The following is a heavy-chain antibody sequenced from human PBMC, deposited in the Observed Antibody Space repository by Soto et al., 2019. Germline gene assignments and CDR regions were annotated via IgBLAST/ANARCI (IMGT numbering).Heavy chain of an antibody. J-gene: IGHJ4*02. CDR2: IYYSGST. D-gene: IGHD4-17*01. CDR3: ARPDTDYGGNSRGRSFDY. Sequence: SETLSLTCTVSGGSISSSSYYWGWIRQPPGKGLEWIGSIYYSGSTYYNPSPKSRVTISVDTSKNQFSLKLSSVTAADTAVYYCARPDTDYGGNSRGRSFDYWGQGTLVTVSS. V-gene: IGHV4-39*01. CDR1: GGSISSSSYY.